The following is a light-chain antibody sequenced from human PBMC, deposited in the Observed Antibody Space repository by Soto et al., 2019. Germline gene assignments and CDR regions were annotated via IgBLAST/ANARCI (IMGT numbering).Light chain of an antibody. J-gene: IGKJ2*01. V-gene: IGKV3-20*01. CDR1: QSVSSSY. CDR2: GAS. CDR3: HQYGSSPPYT. Sequence: ETVLTQSPGTLSLSPGERATLSCRASQSVSSSYLAWYQQKPGQAPRLLIYGASSRATGIPDRFSGSGSGTDFTLIISRLEPEDFAVYYCHQYGSSPPYTFGQGTKLEIK.